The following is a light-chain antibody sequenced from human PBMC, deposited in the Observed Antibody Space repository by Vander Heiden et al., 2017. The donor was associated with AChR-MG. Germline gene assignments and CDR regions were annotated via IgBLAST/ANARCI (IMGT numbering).Light chain of an antibody. V-gene: IGLV7-43*01. CDR3: LLYYGGAQGAV. CDR1: TGAVTSGYY. CDR2: GTS. J-gene: IGLJ7*01. Sequence: QTVVTQEPSLTVSPGGTVTLTCASSTGAVTSGYYPNWFQQKPGQAPRALIYGTSNKHSWTPARISGSLLGGKAALTVSGVQPEDEAEYYCLLYYGGAQGAVFGGGTQLTVL.